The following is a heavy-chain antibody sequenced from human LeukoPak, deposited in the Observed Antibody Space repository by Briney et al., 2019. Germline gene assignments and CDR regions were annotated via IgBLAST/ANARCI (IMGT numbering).Heavy chain of an antibody. CDR2: IYYSGST. CDR1: GGSISSYY. J-gene: IGHJ4*02. D-gene: IGHD2-8*01. Sequence: SETLSLACTVSGGSISSYYWSGIRQPPGKGLEWIGYIYYSGSTNYNPSLKSRVTISVDTSKNQFSLKLSSVTAADTAVYYCARLYCTNGVCYHVDYWGQGTLVTVSS. V-gene: IGHV4-59*01. CDR3: ARLYCTNGVCYHVDY.